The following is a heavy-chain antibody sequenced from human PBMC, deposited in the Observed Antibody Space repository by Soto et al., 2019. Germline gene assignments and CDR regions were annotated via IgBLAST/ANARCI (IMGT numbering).Heavy chain of an antibody. D-gene: IGHD7-27*01. CDR3: TTDLLGIKDDAFDI. CDR2: IKSKTDGGTT. CDR1: GFTFSNAW. Sequence: GGSLRLSCAASGFTFSNAWMSWVRQAPGKGLEWVGRIKSKTDGGTTDYAAPVKGRFTISRDDSKNTLYLQMNSLKTEDTAVYYCTTDLLGIKDDAFDIWGQGTMVTVSS. V-gene: IGHV3-15*01. J-gene: IGHJ3*02.